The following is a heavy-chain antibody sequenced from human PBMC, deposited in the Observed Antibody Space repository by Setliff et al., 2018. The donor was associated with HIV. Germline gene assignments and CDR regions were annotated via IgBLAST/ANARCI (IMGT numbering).Heavy chain of an antibody. CDR2: INPRGGEP. CDR3: AVYGNPTNYFDY. Sequence: GASVKVSCKASGHSFTTYFLHWVRQAPGXGLGGMGMINPRGGEPSYAQRFQGRVTMTRDKSTSTVFMDLSSLSFEAAAVYYCAVYGNPTNYFDYWGQGTPVTVSS. D-gene: IGHD3-10*01. J-gene: IGHJ4*02. CDR1: GHSFTTYF. V-gene: IGHV1-46*01.